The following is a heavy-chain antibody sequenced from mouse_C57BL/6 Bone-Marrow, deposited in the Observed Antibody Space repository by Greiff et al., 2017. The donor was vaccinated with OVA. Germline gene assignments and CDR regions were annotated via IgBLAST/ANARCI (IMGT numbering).Heavy chain of an antibody. CDR2: INPYNGGT. J-gene: IGHJ1*03. CDR3: ARAPYYYGSRRYFDV. Sequence: EVKLQQSGPVLVKPGASVKMSCKASGYTFTDYYMNWVKQSHGKSLEWIGVINPYNGGTSYNQKFKGKATLTVDKSSSTAYMELNSLTSEDSAVYYCARAPYYYGSRRYFDVWGTGTTVTVSS. V-gene: IGHV1-19*01. CDR1: GYTFTDYY. D-gene: IGHD1-1*01.